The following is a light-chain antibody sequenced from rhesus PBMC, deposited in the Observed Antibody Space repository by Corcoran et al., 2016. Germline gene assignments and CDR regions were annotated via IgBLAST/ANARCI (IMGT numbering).Light chain of an antibody. CDR1: QGISSW. J-gene: IGKJ3*01. V-gene: IGKV1-22*01. Sequence: DIQMTQSPSSLSASVGNTVAITCRASQGISSWLAWYQQKPGKAPNRMIYKASSLQSGVPSRFSGRGDGTDFTLTISSLQSEDFATYFCQQYNSRPFTFGPGTKLDIK. CDR3: QQYNSRPFT. CDR2: KAS.